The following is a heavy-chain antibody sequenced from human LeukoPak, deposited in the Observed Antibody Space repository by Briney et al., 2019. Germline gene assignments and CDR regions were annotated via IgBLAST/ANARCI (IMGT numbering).Heavy chain of an antibody. V-gene: IGHV3-21*01. Sequence: GGSLRLSCAASGFTFSSYSMNWVRQAPGKGLEWVSSISSSSSYIYYADSVKGRFTISRDNAKNSLYLQMNSLRAEDTAVYYCARVVAAAGTDYWGQGTLVSVSS. CDR1: GFTFSSYS. CDR3: ARVVAAAGTDY. J-gene: IGHJ4*02. CDR2: ISSSSSYI. D-gene: IGHD6-13*01.